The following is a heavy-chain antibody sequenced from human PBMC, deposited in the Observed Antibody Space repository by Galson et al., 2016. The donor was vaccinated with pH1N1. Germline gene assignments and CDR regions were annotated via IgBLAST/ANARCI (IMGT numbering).Heavy chain of an antibody. J-gene: IGHJ4*02. Sequence: QSGAEVKKFGESLKISCKGSGYSFKSYWIARVRQMPGKGLEWMGIIYPGDSDTRYSPSFLGQVIMSADKSISTAFLQWSSLNASDTAMYYCARRGINGTDFWGQGTLVTVSS. V-gene: IGHV5-51*01. D-gene: IGHD1/OR15-1a*01. CDR2: IYPGDSDT. CDR1: GYSFKSYW. CDR3: ARRGINGTDF.